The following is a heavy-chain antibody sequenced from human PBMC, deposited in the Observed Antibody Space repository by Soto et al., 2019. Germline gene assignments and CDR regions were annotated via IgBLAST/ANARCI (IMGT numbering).Heavy chain of an antibody. CDR1: GFSSTTYA. CDR3: GVSAGLDF. Sequence: ASVKVSCKASGFSSTTYAFSWVRRAPGQGLEWMGLISADSGEPRYAQKFQGRVAMTTDTSTRTAYMELRGLTSDDTAVYFCGVSAGLDFWGQGARVTVSS. CDR2: ISADSGEP. J-gene: IGHJ4*02. V-gene: IGHV1-18*01. D-gene: IGHD6-13*01.